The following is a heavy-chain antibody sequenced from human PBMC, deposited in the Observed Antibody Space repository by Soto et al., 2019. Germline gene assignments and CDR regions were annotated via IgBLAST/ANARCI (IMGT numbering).Heavy chain of an antibody. Sequence: ASVKVSCKASGYTFTSYAMHWVRQAPGQRLEWMGWINAGNGNTKYSQKFQGRVPMPTHTSTSTAYMDLSSLTPDPTAVYYCPRDQARVPLSGRRLLSAFDYPGQRTPVTVPS. CDR3: PRDQARVPLSGRRLLSAFDY. V-gene: IGHV1-3*01. CDR1: GYTFTSYA. D-gene: IGHD3-16*02. CDR2: INAGNGNT. J-gene: IGHJ4*02.